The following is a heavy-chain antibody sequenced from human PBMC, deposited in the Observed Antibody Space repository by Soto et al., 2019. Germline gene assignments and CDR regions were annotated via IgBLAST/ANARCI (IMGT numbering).Heavy chain of an antibody. CDR1: GGSISSGGYY. D-gene: IGHD6-19*01. CDR2: IYYSGST. CDR3: ARGYSSGWQPLA. J-gene: IGHJ5*02. V-gene: IGHV4-31*03. Sequence: QVQLQESGPGLVKPSLTLSLTCTVSGGSISSGGYYWSWIRQHPGKGLEWIGYIYYSGSTYYNPSLKSRVTISVDTSKNQFSLKLSSVTAADTAVYYCARGYSSGWQPLAWGQGTLVTVSS.